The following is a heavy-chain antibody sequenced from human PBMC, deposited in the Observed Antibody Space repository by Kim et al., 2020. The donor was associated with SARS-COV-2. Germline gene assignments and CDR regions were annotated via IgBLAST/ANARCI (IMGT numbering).Heavy chain of an antibody. V-gene: IGHV1-3*01. Sequence: ASVKVSCKASGYAFSSYAIHWVRQAPGQRLEWMGWVHAGNGGTYYSQNFQGRLTITRDTSAETAYMELRGLTSEDTTVCYCARSRSSRSGEGGVAGEFDYWGQGTLVTVSS. CDR1: GYAFSSYA. D-gene: IGHD6-19*01. J-gene: IGHJ4*02. CDR2: VHAGNGGT. CDR3: ARSRSSRSGEGGVAGEFDY.